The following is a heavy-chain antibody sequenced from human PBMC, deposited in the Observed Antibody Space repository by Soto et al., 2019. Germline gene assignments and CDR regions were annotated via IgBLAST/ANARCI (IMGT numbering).Heavy chain of an antibody. J-gene: IGHJ6*02. CDR1: GFTFDDYA. CDR3: VKGRGSYFVYFGLDV. CDR2: IDWNGGST. Sequence: EVQLVESGGGLVQPGRSLRLSCVASGFTFDDYAMHWVRQTPGKGLEWVSSIDWNGGSTAYADSVKGRFTISRDNARISLYLQMNSLRPEDTAFYYCVKGRGSYFVYFGLDVWGQGTTVTVSS. V-gene: IGHV3-9*01. D-gene: IGHD1-26*01.